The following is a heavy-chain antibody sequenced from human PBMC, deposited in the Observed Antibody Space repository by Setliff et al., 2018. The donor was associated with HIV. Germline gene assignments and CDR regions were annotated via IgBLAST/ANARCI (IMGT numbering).Heavy chain of an antibody. CDR2: FYPGDSDA. CDR1: GYTFTNYW. Sequence: GESLKISCKASGYTFTNYWIGWVRQLPGKGLEWMGIFYPGDSDARYSPSFQGQITFSADKSVTTAYLQWSSLKASETAMYYCARLGAVPKMEAFDYWGQGTLVTVSS. V-gene: IGHV5-51*01. J-gene: IGHJ4*02. CDR3: ARLGAVPKMEAFDY. D-gene: IGHD1-26*01.